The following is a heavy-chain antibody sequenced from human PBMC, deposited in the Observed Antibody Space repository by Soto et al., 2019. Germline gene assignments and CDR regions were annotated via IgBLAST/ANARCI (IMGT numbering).Heavy chain of an antibody. CDR2: FDPEDGET. D-gene: IGHD1-26*01. CDR1: GYTLTELS. CDR3: ATDRRRLSVGWELPLPPFDY. V-gene: IGHV1-24*01. Sequence: ASVKVSCKVSGYTLTELSMHWVRQAPGKGLEWMGGFDPEDGETIYAQKFQGRVTMTEDTSTDTAYMELSSLRSEDTAVYYCATDRRRLSVGWELPLPPFDYWGQGTLVTVSS. J-gene: IGHJ4*02.